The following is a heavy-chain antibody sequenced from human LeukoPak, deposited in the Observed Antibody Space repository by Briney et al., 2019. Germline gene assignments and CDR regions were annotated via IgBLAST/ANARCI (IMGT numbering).Heavy chain of an antibody. CDR2: INPSGGST. J-gene: IGHJ6*02. CDR1: GYTFTSYY. CDR3: ARGKQDIVVVVAAHYYYYGMDV. V-gene: IGHV1-46*01. D-gene: IGHD2-15*01. Sequence: ASVKVSCKASGYTFTSYYMHWVRQAPGQGLEWMGIINPSGGSTSYAQKFQGRVTMTRDTSTSTVYMELSSLRSEDMAVYYCARGKQDIVVVVAAHYYYYGMDVWGQGTTVTVSS.